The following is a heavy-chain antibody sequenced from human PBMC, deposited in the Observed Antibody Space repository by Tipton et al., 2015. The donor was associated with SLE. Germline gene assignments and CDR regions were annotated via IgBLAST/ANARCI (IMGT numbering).Heavy chain of an antibody. CDR2: TNPSGNT. J-gene: IGHJ6*03. CDR3: ARIIRGVYYYYMDV. D-gene: IGHD3-10*01. Sequence: TLSLTCAVYGGSFSGYSWSWIRQPPGKGLEWIGQTNPSGNTNYNPSLKSRVTISVDTSNNQFSLKLSSVAAADTAVYYCARIIRGVYYYYMDVWGQGTVVTVSS. CDR1: GGSFSGYS. V-gene: IGHV4-34*01.